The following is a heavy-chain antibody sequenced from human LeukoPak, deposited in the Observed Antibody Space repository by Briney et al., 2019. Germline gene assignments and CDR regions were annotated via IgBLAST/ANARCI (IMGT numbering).Heavy chain of an antibody. CDR1: GFTFSSYG. Sequence: GGSLRLSCAASGFTFSSYGMHWVRQAPGKGLERVAVIWYDGSNKYYADSVKGRFTVSRDNSKNTLFLQMNSLRAEDTAVYYCAKDGGLWVSAHWGDSWGRGTLVTVSS. V-gene: IGHV3-33*06. D-gene: IGHD7-27*01. J-gene: IGHJ4*02. CDR2: IWYDGSNK. CDR3: AKDGGLWVSAHWGDS.